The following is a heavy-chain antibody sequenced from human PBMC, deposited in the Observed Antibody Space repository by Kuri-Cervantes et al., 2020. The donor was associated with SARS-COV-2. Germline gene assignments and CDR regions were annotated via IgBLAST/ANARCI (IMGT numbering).Heavy chain of an antibody. J-gene: IGHJ4*02. CDR1: GFTFGDYA. CDR2: ISSSSSTI. V-gene: IGHV3-48*01. Sequence: GESLKISCTASGFTFGDYAMSWVRQAPGKGLEWVSYISSSSSTIYYADSVKGRFTISRDNSKNTLYLQMNSLRAEDTAVYYRAKDEYYYGSGSYYNVDWDYWGQGTLVTVSS. D-gene: IGHD3-10*01. CDR3: AKDEYYYGSGSYYNVDWDY.